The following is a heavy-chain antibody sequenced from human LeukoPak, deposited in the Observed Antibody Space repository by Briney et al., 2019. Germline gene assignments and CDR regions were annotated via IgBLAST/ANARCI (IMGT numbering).Heavy chain of an antibody. Sequence: GGSLRLSCAVSGFTFSSYWMSWVRQAPGKGLEWVANIKQDGRDKYYADSVKGQFSISRENAKDSLFLQLNSLRAEDTAVYYCARDPYSSGWYKDAFDIWGQGTMVTVSS. J-gene: IGHJ3*02. CDR1: GFTFSSYW. V-gene: IGHV3-7*01. CDR3: ARDPYSSGWYKDAFDI. CDR2: IKQDGRDK. D-gene: IGHD6-19*01.